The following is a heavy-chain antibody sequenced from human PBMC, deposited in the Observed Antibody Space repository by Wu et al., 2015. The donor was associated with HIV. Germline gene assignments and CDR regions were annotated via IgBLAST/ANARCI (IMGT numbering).Heavy chain of an antibody. CDR2: IIPIFGTP. CDR3: ARDRVGGSYSFYFDY. CDR1: GGTFSNYA. D-gene: IGHD1-26*01. Sequence: QVQLVQSGAEVKKPGSSVKVSCKASGGTFSNYAINWVRQAPGQGLEWMGGIIPIFGTPNYAQKFQGRVTITTDESTSTAYMELSSLRSEDTAVYYCARDRVGGSYSFYFDYWGQGTLVTVSS. J-gene: IGHJ4*02. V-gene: IGHV1-69*05.